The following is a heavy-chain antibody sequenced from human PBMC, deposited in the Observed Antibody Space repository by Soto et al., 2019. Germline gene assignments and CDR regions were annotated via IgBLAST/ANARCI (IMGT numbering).Heavy chain of an antibody. D-gene: IGHD3-10*01. CDR1: EFSLSTNGVG. J-gene: IGHJ4*02. V-gene: IGHV2-5*02. CDR2: IYWDGDK. Sequence: QITLKESGPTLVKPTQTLTLICTFSEFSLSTNGVGVGWNRQPPGKALEWLVLIYWDGDKRYSPSLKSRVTITKDTSKNQVVLTMTNMDPVDTATYYCAHRRGFGELAYWGQGTLVTVSS. CDR3: AHRRGFGELAY.